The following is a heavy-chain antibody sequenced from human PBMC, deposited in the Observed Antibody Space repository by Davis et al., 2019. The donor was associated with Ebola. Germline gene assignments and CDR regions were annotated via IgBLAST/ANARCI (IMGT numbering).Heavy chain of an antibody. CDR2: IYYRGTT. V-gene: IGHV4-39*01. D-gene: IGHD3-3*01. CDR3: ARSPDVLRFLEWFFDY. Sequence: SETLSLTCTVSGGSISSNNYYWGWIRQPPGKGLEWIGSIYYRGTTYYTPSLKSRVTISVDTSKNQFSLKLSSVSAADTAVYYCARSPDVLRFLEWFFDYWGQGTLVTVSS. J-gene: IGHJ4*02. CDR1: GGSISSNNYY.